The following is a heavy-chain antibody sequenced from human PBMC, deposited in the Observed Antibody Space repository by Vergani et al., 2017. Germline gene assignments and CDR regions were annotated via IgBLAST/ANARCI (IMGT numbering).Heavy chain of an antibody. D-gene: IGHD6-13*01. V-gene: IGHV4-59*01. CDR1: GGSISSYY. CDR2: IYYSGST. J-gene: IGHJ5*02. CDR3: ARKGSSSWYGDWFDP. Sequence: QVQLQESGPGLVKPSETLSLTCTVSGGSISSYYWSWIRQPPGKGLEWIGYIYYSGSTNYNPSLKSRVTISVDTSKNQFSLKLSSVTAADTAVYYCARKGSSSWYGDWFDPWCQGTLVTVSS.